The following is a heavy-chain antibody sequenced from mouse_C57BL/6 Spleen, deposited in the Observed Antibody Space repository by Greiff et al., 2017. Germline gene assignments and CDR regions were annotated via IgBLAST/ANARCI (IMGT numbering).Heavy chain of an antibody. CDR2: ISSGGSYT. J-gene: IGHJ4*01. CDR3: ARRDGNYVYAMDY. V-gene: IGHV5-6*01. D-gene: IGHD2-1*01. CDR1: GFTFSSYG. Sequence: EVQVVESGGDLVKPGGSLKLSCAASGFTFSSYGMSWVRQTPDKRLEWVATISSGGSYTYYPDSVKGRFTISRDNAKNTLYLQMSSLKSEDTAMYYCARRDGNYVYAMDYWGQGTSVTVSS.